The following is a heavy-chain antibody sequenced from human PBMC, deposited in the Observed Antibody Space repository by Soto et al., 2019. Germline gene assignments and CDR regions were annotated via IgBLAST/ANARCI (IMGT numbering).Heavy chain of an antibody. V-gene: IGHV6-1*01. J-gene: IGHJ4*02. Sequence: SQTLSLTCAISGDSVSSNSASWNWIRQSPSRGFEWLGRTYYRSKWYNDYPVSVKSRITINPDTSQNQFSLHLNSVTPEDTAVYYCARVNSVSSGPADYWGQGTLVTVSS. D-gene: IGHD6-6*01. CDR3: ARVNSVSSGPADY. CDR2: TYYRSKWYN. CDR1: GDSVSSNSAS.